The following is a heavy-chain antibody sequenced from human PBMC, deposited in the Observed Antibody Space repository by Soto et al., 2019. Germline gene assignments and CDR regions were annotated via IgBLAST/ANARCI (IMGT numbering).Heavy chain of an antibody. CDR1: GGSFSGYY. D-gene: IGHD4-17*01. CDR2: INHSGST. CDR3: ARIAKIYYGDQIDY. Sequence: PAETLSLTCAVYGGSFSGYYWSWIRQPPGKGLEWIGEINHSGSTNYNPSLKSRVTISVDTSKNQFSLKLSSVTAADTAVYYCARIAKIYYGDQIDYWGQGTPVTVSS. J-gene: IGHJ4*02. V-gene: IGHV4-34*01.